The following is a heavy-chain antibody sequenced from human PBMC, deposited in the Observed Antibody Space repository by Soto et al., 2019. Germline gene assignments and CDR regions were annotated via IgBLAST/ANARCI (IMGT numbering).Heavy chain of an antibody. V-gene: IGHV3-30-3*01. CDR1: GFTFSSYA. CDR3: ARDDTPYSSSWYGGPGY. J-gene: IGHJ4*02. D-gene: IGHD6-13*01. CDR2: ISYDGSNK. Sequence: QVQLVESGGGVVQPGRSLRLSCAASGFTFSSYAMHWVRQAPGKGLEWVAVISYDGSNKYYADSVKGRFTISRDNSKNTLYLQMNSLGAEDTAVYYCARDDTPYSSSWYGGPGYWGQGTLVTVSS.